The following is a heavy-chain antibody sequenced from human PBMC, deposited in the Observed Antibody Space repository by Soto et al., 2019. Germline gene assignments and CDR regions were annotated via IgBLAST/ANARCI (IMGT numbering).Heavy chain of an antibody. CDR3: ARSVAVPGAHIDY. CDR1: VCSIGGSY. Sequence: GSLYLTRSVSVCSIGGSYWSWIRQSPGKGLERLGYVYYTGSTNYSPSLRSRVSISVDTSKNEFSLRLSSVTAADTAVYFCARSVAVPGAHIDYWGQGTQVTVSS. V-gene: IGHV4-59*01. J-gene: IGHJ4*02. CDR2: VYYTGST. D-gene: IGHD6-19*01.